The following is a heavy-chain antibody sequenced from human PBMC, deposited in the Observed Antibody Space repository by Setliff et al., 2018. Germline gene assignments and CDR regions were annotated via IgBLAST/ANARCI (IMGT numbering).Heavy chain of an antibody. CDR1: GFSFSNYW. V-gene: IGHV3-74*01. CDR3: AKDLSSNTAASYFFDL. D-gene: IGHD5-18*01. Sequence: LRLSCAVSGFSFSNYWMHWVRQVPGKGLVWVSRINGDGTITNYADSVKGRFTISRDNAKNTLYLQMNSLRGEDTAVYYCAKDLSSNTAASYFFDLWGQGTQVTVSS. J-gene: IGHJ4*02. CDR2: INGDGTIT.